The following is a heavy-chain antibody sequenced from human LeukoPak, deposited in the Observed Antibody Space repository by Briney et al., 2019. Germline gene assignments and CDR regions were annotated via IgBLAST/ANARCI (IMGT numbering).Heavy chain of an antibody. Sequence: ASVKVSCKASGYTFTGYYMHWVRQAPGQGLEWMGWINPNSGGTNYAQKFQGRVTMTRDTSISTAYMELSRLRSDDTAVYYCARPGVGATTLNYFDYWGQGTLVTVSS. D-gene: IGHD1-26*01. CDR2: INPNSGGT. CDR3: ARPGVGATTLNYFDY. J-gene: IGHJ4*02. V-gene: IGHV1-2*02. CDR1: GYTFTGYY.